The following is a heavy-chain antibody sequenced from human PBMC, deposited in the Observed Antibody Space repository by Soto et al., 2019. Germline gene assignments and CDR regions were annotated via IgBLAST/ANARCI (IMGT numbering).Heavy chain of an antibody. J-gene: IGHJ6*02. D-gene: IGHD2-21*01. Sequence: PWGSLRLSCAASGFTFSSYSMNWVRQAPGKGLEWVSSISSSSSYIYYADSVKGRFTISRDNAKKSLYLQMNSLRAEDTAVYYCESDRSTYSEFNGMDVWGQGTTVTVSS. CDR3: ESDRSTYSEFNGMDV. CDR2: ISSSSSYI. V-gene: IGHV3-21*01. CDR1: GFTFSSYS.